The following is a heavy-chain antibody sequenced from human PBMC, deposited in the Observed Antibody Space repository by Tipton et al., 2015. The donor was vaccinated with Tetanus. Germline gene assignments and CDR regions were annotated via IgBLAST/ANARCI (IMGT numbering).Heavy chain of an antibody. CDR3: TRARRDGSNSYFDS. Sequence: SLRLSCAASGLIVSHFSMTWVRQAPGKGLEWVSVVHSGGDTSYAYSVRGRFTISRDISENTVHLQMTSLRVEDTAVYYCTRARRDGSNSYFDSWGQGTLVTVSS. J-gene: IGHJ4*02. D-gene: IGHD5-24*01. CDR1: GLIVSHFS. CDR2: VHSGGDT. V-gene: IGHV3-53*05.